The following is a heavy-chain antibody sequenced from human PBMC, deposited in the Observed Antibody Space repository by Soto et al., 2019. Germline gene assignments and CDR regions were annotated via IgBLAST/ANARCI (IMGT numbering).Heavy chain of an antibody. V-gene: IGHV4-59*01. CDR3: ARDASGRPATY. CDR2: FYNSGTT. CDR1: GDSIRNDY. Sequence: SETLSLTCTVSGDSIRNDYWIWIRQPPGRGLEWIGFFYNSGTTNYSPSLKSRVTISGDTSKNQFFLSLMSVTAADTAVYYCARDASGRPATYWGQGILVT. J-gene: IGHJ4*02. D-gene: IGHD3-10*01.